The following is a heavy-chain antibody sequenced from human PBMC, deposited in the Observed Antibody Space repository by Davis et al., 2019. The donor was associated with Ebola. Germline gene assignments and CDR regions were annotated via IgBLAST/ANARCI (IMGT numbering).Heavy chain of an antibody. J-gene: IGHJ4*02. CDR2: INHSGST. CDR1: GGSISSSSYY. V-gene: IGHV4-39*01. CDR3: ARRTVVTPAYFDY. Sequence: SETLSLTCTVSGGSISSSSYYWSWIRQPPGKGLEWIGEINHSGSTNYNPSLKSRVTISVDTSKNQFSLKLSSVTAADTAVYYCARRTVVTPAYFDYWGQGTLVTVSS. D-gene: IGHD4-23*01.